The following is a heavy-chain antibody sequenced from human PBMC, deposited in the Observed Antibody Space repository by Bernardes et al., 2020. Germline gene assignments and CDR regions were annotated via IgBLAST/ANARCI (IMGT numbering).Heavy chain of an antibody. CDR2: IYHSGST. CDR3: ARAVEYDYTWGSYSHLDN. J-gene: IGHJ4*02. V-gene: IGHV4-4*02. D-gene: IGHD3-16*01. Sequence: TLSLTCAVSGDSIRSGNWWTWVRQPPGRGLEWIGEIYHSGSTNYNPSLKSRVSISVDKSNNRFSLTLTSLSAADTAVYYCARAVEYDYTWGSYSHLDNWGQGTLVTVSS. CDR1: GDSIRSGNW.